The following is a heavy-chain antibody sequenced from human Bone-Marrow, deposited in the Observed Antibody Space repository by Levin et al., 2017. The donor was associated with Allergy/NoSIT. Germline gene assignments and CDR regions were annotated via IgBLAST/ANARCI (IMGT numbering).Heavy chain of an antibody. J-gene: IGHJ4*02. Sequence: SETLSLTCTVSGGSISSSSYYWGWIRQPPGTGLEWIGSIYYSGSTYYNPSLKSRVTISVDTPKNQFSLKLSSVTAADTAVYYCARLQLGYCSGGSCYEYDYWGQGTLVTVSS. CDR3: ARLQLGYCSGGSCYEYDY. CDR2: IYYSGST. V-gene: IGHV4-39*01. D-gene: IGHD2-15*01. CDR1: GGSISSSSYY.